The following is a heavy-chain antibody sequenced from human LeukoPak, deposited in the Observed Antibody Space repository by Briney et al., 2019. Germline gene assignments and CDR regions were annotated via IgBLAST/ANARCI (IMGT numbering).Heavy chain of an antibody. Sequence: SETLSLTCTVSGGSISSYYWSWIRQPPGKGQERIGYIYYSGSTNYNPSLTSRVTISVDTSKNQFSLKLSSVTAADTAVYYCARALGYCSGGSCYSDVVDIWGQGTMVTVSS. CDR1: GGSISSYY. CDR3: ARALGYCSGGSCYSDVVDI. V-gene: IGHV4-59*01. D-gene: IGHD2-15*01. J-gene: IGHJ3*02. CDR2: IYYSGST.